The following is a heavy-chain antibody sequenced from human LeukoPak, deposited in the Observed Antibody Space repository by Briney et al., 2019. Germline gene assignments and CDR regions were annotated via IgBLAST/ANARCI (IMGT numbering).Heavy chain of an antibody. D-gene: IGHD3-22*01. J-gene: IGHJ4*02. CDR2: IIPILGIA. CDR3: ARDTYYYDSSGYYYDY. Sequence: SVKLSCKASGGTFSSYAISWARQAPGQGLEWMGRIIPILGIANYAQKFQGRVTITADKSTSTAYMELSSLRSEDTAVYYCARDTYYYDSSGYYYDYWGQGTLVTVSS. CDR1: GGTFSSYA. V-gene: IGHV1-69*04.